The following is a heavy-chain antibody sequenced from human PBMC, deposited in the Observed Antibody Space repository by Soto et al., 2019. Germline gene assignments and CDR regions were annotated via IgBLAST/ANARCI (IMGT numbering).Heavy chain of an antibody. Sequence: GGSLRLSCAASGFTFDNYAMHWVRQAPGKGLEWVSGINWKSNNIAYADSVKGRFTISRDNTKKSLYLQMNSLRVEDTALYYCAKANSNQWLVYFDYSGQGSSVTVSS. CDR2: INWKSNNI. J-gene: IGHJ4*02. V-gene: IGHV3-9*01. D-gene: IGHD6-19*01. CDR3: AKANSNQWLVYFDY. CDR1: GFTFDNYA.